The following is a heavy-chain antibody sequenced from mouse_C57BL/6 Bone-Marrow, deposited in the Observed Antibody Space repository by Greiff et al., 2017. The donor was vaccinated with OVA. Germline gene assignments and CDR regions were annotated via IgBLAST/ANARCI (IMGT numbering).Heavy chain of an antibody. Sequence: QVQLQQSGAELVRPGTSVKVSCKASGYAFTNYLIEWVKQRPGQGLEWIGVINPGSGGTNYNEKFKGKATLTADKSSSTAYMQLSSLTSEDSAVYFCPRDYGPWGQGTSVTVSS. D-gene: IGHD1-1*02. CDR3: PRDYGP. CDR2: INPGSGGT. J-gene: IGHJ4*01. CDR1: GYAFTNYL. V-gene: IGHV1-54*01.